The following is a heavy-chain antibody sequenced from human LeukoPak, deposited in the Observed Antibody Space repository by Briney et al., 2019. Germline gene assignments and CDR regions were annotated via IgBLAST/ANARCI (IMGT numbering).Heavy chain of an antibody. Sequence: GGSLRLSCAASGFTFSSYSMNWVRQAPGKGLEWVSYISSSSSTIYYADSVKGRFTISRDNSRNTLFLQMNSLRAEDTAVYYCATDRATQYFDYWGQGTLVSVPS. CDR3: ATDRATQYFDY. CDR2: ISSSSSTI. CDR1: GFTFSSYS. J-gene: IGHJ4*02. V-gene: IGHV3-48*01. D-gene: IGHD2-15*01.